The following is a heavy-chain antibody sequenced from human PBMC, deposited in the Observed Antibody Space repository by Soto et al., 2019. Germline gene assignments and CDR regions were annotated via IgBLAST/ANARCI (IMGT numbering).Heavy chain of an antibody. CDR3: AKERGCSGGSCPDAFDI. J-gene: IGHJ3*02. D-gene: IGHD2-15*01. CDR2: ISYDGSNK. Sequence: QVQLVESGGGVVQPGRSLRLSCAASGFTFSSYGMHWVRQAPGKGLEWVAVISYDGSNKYYADSVKGRFTISRDNSKNTLYLQGNGLRAEDTAVYYCAKERGCSGGSCPDAFDIWGQGTMVTVSS. V-gene: IGHV3-30*18. CDR1: GFTFSSYG.